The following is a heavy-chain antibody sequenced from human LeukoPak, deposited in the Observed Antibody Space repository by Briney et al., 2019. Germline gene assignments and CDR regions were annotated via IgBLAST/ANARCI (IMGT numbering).Heavy chain of an antibody. CDR3: ARDRELGY. CDR2: IHDNGWT. CDR1: GVSISNYY. D-gene: IGHD3-10*01. Sequence: PSETLSLTCTVSGVSISNYYWYWIRQPPGKGLESIGYIHDNGWTNYNPSLKSRVTMSLDTSKNQFSLNLTSVTAADTAVYYCARDRELGYWGQGTLVTVSS. J-gene: IGHJ4*02. V-gene: IGHV4-59*12.